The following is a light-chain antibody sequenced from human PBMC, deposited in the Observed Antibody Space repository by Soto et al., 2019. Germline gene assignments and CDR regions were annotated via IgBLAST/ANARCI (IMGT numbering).Light chain of an antibody. CDR1: SSNIGAGYD. CDR3: QSYDSSLSGSV. CDR2: GNS. J-gene: IGLJ3*02. Sequence: QSVLTQPPSVSGAPGQRVTISCTGSSSNIGAGYDVHWYQQLPGPAPKLLIYGNSNRPSGVPDRFSGSKSGTSASLAITGLQAEDEADYYCQSYDSSLSGSVFGGGTEHTVL. V-gene: IGLV1-40*01.